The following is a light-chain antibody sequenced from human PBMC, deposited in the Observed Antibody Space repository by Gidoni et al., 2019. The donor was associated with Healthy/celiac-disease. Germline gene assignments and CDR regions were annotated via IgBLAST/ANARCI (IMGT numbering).Light chain of an antibody. CDR3: CSYAGSSTLV. Sequence: QSALTQPASESGSPGQSLTISCTVTSSDVGSYTLVSWYQQHPGKAPKLMIYEGSKRPSGVSNRFSGSKSGNTASLTISGLQAEDEADYYCCSYAGSSTLVFGGGTKLTVL. J-gene: IGLJ2*01. V-gene: IGLV2-23*01. CDR1: SSDVGSYTL. CDR2: EGS.